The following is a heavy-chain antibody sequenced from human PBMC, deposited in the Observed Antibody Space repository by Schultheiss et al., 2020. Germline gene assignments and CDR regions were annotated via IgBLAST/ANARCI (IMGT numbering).Heavy chain of an antibody. D-gene: IGHD6-13*01. V-gene: IGHV3-30*18. Sequence: GGSLRLSCAASGFTFSSYGMHWVRQAPGKGLEWVAVISYDGSNKYYADSVKGRFTISRDNSKNTLYLQMNSLRAEDTAVYYCAKPHQTQHLVLGYWGQGTLVTVSS. CDR3: AKPHQTQHLVLGY. CDR1: GFTFSSYG. CDR2: ISYDGSNK. J-gene: IGHJ4*02.